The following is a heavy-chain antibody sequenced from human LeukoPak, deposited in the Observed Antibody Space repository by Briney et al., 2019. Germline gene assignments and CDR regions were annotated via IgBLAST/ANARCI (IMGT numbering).Heavy chain of an antibody. V-gene: IGHV3-74*01. Sequence: GGSLRLSCAASGFTFSSYWMHWVRQAPGKGLVWVSRINNDGSSTPYADSVKGRFTISRDNAKNTLYLQMNSLRAEDTAVYYCARSNHGCHDYWGQGTLVTVSA. CDR3: ARSNHGCHDY. CDR2: INNDGSST. CDR1: GFTFSSYW. J-gene: IGHJ4*02. D-gene: IGHD4-11*01.